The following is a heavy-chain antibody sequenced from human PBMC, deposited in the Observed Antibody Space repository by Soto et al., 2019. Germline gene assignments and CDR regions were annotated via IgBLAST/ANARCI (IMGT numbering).Heavy chain of an antibody. V-gene: IGHV1-69*01. D-gene: IGHD2-15*01. CDR3: ARESGCSGGSCYSEGYRFDP. CDR1: GGTFSSYA. J-gene: IGHJ5*02. CDR2: IIPIFGTA. Sequence: QVQLVQSGAEVKKPGSSVKVSCKASGGTFSSYAISWVRQAPGQGLEWMGGIIPIFGTANYAQKFQGRVTITADESTSTAYMELSSLRSEDTAVYYCARESGCSGGSCYSEGYRFDPWGQGTLVTVSS.